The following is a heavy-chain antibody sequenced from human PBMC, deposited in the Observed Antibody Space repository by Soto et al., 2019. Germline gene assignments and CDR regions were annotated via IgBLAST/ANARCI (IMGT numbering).Heavy chain of an antibody. CDR2: ISAYNGNT. J-gene: IGHJ5*02. CDR1: GYTFTSYG. CDR3: ARDYYGSGRLNAHNWFDP. Sequence: ASVKVSCKASGYTFTSYGISWVRQAPGQGLEWMGWISAYNGNTNYAQKLQGRVTMTTDTSTSTAYMELRSLRSDDTAVYYCARDYYGSGRLNAHNWFDPWGQGILVTVSS. V-gene: IGHV1-18*01. D-gene: IGHD3-10*01.